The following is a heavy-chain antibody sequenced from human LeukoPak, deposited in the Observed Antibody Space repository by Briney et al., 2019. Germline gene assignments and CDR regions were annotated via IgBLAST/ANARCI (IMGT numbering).Heavy chain of an antibody. CDR3: ARHPYQLLWLSWFDP. D-gene: IGHD2-2*01. Sequence: PSETLSLTCTVSGGSSSSSRYYWGWIRQPPGKGLEWIGSIYYSGSTYYNPSLKSRVTISVDTSKNQFSLKLSSVTAADTAVYYCARHPYQLLWLSWFDPWGQGTLATVSS. J-gene: IGHJ5*02. V-gene: IGHV4-39*01. CDR1: GGSSSSSRYY. CDR2: IYYSGST.